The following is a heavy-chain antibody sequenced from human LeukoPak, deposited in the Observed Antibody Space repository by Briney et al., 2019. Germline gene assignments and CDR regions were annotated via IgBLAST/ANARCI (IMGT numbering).Heavy chain of an antibody. CDR1: GGSFSGYY. J-gene: IGHJ5*02. CDR2: INHSGST. CDR3: AISTGIAVARIPLSRFDP. Sequence: PSETLSLTCAVYGGSFSGYYWSWIRQPPGKGLEWIGEINHSGSTNYNPSLKSRVTISVDTSKNQFSLKLSSVTAADTAVYYCAISTGIAVARIPLSRFDPWGQGTLVTVSS. V-gene: IGHV4-34*01. D-gene: IGHD6-19*01.